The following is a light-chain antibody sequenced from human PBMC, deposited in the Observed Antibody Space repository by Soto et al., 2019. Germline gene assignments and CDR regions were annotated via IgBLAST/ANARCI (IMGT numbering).Light chain of an antibody. V-gene: IGKV3-15*01. CDR2: RAS. Sequence: MMMTQSPATLSVSPGERVTLSCRTSHSVNSHVAWYQQKPGQAPRLLIYRASTRATGTPARFSGSGSGTEFTLTISSLQSEDFAVYYCQQYNNWPITFGQGTRLEIK. J-gene: IGKJ5*01. CDR1: HSVNSH. CDR3: QQYNNWPIT.